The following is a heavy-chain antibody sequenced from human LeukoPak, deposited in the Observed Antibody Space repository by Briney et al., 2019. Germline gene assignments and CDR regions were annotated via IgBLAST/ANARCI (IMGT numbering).Heavy chain of an antibody. D-gene: IGHD3-22*01. Sequence: PGGSLRLSCAASGFTFSSYAMSWVRQAPGKGLEWVSAISGSGGSTYYADSVKGRFTISRDNSKNTLYLQMNSLRAEDTAVYYCAKGPDSYYDSSGSHTYMDVWGKGTTVTVSS. V-gene: IGHV3-23*01. CDR2: ISGSGGST. CDR3: AKGPDSYYDSSGSHTYMDV. J-gene: IGHJ6*03. CDR1: GFTFSSYA.